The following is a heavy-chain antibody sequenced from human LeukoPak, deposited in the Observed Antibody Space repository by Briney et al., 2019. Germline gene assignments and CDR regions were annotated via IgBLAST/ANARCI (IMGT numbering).Heavy chain of an antibody. CDR3: VRDGITRRLLEY. CDR2: IRYDGSNK. Sequence: GGSLRLSCAASGFTFSSYGMHWVRQAPGKGLEWVAFIRYDGSNKYYADSVKGRFTISRDNSKNTLYLHVNSLRPEDTAVYYCVRDGITRRLLEYWGQGTLVTVSS. V-gene: IGHV3-30*02. J-gene: IGHJ4*02. CDR1: GFTFSSYG. D-gene: IGHD3-10*01.